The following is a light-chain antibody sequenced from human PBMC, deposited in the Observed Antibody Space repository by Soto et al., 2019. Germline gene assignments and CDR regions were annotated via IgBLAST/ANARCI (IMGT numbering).Light chain of an antibody. J-gene: IGKJ2*01. CDR3: QQYNTWPPYT. CDR1: QSVSSN. V-gene: IGKV3-15*01. Sequence: EIVMTQSPATLSVSPGERATLSCRASQSVSSNLAWYQQKPGQAPRLLIYGASTRATGIPARFSGSGSGTEFTLTISSLQSEYFSVYYCQQYNTWPPYTFGQGTKLEIK. CDR2: GAS.